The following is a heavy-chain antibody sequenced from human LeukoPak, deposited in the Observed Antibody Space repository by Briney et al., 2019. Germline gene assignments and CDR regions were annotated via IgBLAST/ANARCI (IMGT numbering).Heavy chain of an antibody. V-gene: IGHV3-33*01. CDR3: AIDSGERWLQVYYFDH. CDR1: GYTFTSYT. J-gene: IGHJ4*02. D-gene: IGHD5-24*01. CDR2: IWYEGSKK. Sequence: GGSLRLSCAASGYTFTSYTMHWVRQAPGKGLEWVAVIWYEGSKKNYAESVKGRVTISRDNSKNTLYQRVNSLRAEDTAMYYCAIDSGERWLQVYYFDHWGQGTLVTVSS.